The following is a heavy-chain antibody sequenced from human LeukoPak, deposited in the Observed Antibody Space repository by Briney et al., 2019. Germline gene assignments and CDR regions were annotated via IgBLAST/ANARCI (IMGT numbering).Heavy chain of an antibody. V-gene: IGHV3-30*02. D-gene: IGHD6-13*01. CDR2: IRNDGSTK. J-gene: IGHJ4*02. CDR1: GFTFSSYG. CDR3: AKTHSSSWGIFDY. Sequence: GGSLRLSCATSGFTFSSYGMHWVRQAPGKGLEWVAFIRNDGSTKYLADSVKGRFTISRDNSKNTLYLQMNSLRAEDTAVYYCAKTHSSSWGIFDYWGQGTLVTVSS.